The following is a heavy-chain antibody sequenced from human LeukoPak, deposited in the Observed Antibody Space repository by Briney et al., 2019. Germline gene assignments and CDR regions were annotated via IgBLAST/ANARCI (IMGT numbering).Heavy chain of an antibody. V-gene: IGHV1-18*01. Sequence: ASVKVSCKASGYTFTSYGISWVRQAPGQGLEWMGWISAYNGNTNYAQKLQGRVTMTTDTSTSTACMELRSLRSDDTAVYYCARCAGVGYDILTGYYRDLGAFDIWGQGTMVTVSS. D-gene: IGHD3-9*01. CDR1: GYTFTSYG. CDR2: ISAYNGNT. J-gene: IGHJ3*02. CDR3: ARCAGVGYDILTGYYRDLGAFDI.